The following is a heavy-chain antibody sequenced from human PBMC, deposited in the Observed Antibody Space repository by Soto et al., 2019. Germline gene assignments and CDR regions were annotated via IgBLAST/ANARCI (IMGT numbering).Heavy chain of an antibody. CDR2: SSNSGTFA. V-gene: IGHV3-11*06. CDR1: GFTFSDYY. CDR3: ARSGDNFNVLDY. D-gene: IGHD1-1*01. J-gene: IGHJ4*02. Sequence: GGSLRLSCAASGFTFSDYYMSWVRQAPGRGLEWISYSSNSGTFARYATSVKGRFSISRDNANNSLYLEMNSLRVEDTAVYYCARSGDNFNVLDYWGQGTPVTVSA.